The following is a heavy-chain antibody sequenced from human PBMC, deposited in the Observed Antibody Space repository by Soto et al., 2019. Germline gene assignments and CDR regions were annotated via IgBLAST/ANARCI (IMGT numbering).Heavy chain of an antibody. Sequence: SETLSLTCTVSGGSISSSSYFWGWIRQPSGQGLEWIGNVDFNGNTNYNPSLKSRVTMSVDTSKNHFSLKLISVTTADTAVYYCAREGNLGRWIQPLDSWGQGTLVTVSS. CDR2: VDFNGNT. CDR3: AREGNLGRWIQPLDS. CDR1: GGSISSSSYF. V-gene: IGHV4-39*07. D-gene: IGHD2-2*03. J-gene: IGHJ4*02.